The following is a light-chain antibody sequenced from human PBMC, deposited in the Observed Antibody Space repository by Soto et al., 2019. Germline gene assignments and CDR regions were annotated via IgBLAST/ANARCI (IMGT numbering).Light chain of an antibody. J-gene: IGKJ1*01. CDR2: LGS. CDR3: MQALQTPWT. V-gene: IGKV2-28*01. Sequence: DIVMTQSPLSLPVTPGGPASISCRSSQSLLHSNGYTYLDWYLQKPGQSPQLLIYLGSNRASGVPDRFSGSGSGTDFTLKISGVEAEDVGVYYCMQALQTPWTFGQGTKVDIK. CDR1: QSLLHSNGYTY.